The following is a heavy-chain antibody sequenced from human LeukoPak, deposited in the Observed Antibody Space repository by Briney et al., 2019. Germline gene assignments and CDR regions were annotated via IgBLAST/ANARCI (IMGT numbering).Heavy chain of an antibody. CDR2: MNPNSGNT. D-gene: IGHD1-26*01. J-gene: IGHJ4*02. CDR1: GYTFTDYY. CDR3: ARVWELAWALGY. V-gene: IGHV1-8*02. Sequence: ASMKVSCKTSGYTFTDYYLHWVRQAPGQGLEWMGWMNPNSGNTGYAQKFQGRVTMTRNTSISTAYMELSSLRSEDTAVYYCARVWELAWALGYWGQGTLVTVSS.